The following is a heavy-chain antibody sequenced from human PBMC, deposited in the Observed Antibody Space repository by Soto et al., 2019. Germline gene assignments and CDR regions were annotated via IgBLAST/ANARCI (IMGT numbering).Heavy chain of an antibody. CDR3: ARNKMGQQLDPFDP. J-gene: IGHJ5*02. V-gene: IGHV1-69*02. D-gene: IGHD6-13*01. CDR1: GGTFSSYT. CDR2: IIPILGIA. Sequence: QVQLVQSGAEVKKPGSSVKVSCKASGGTFSSYTISWVRQAPGQGLEWMGRIIPILGIANYAQKFQGRVTITADKTTSTAYMVLRSLRSEDTAVYYCARNKMGQQLDPFDPWGQGTLVTVSS.